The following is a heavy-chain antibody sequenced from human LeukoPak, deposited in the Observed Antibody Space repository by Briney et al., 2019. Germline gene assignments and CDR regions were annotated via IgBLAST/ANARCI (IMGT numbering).Heavy chain of an antibody. J-gene: IGHJ4*02. CDR3: ARDGDSSGYYYFDY. D-gene: IGHD3-22*01. CDR1: GYTFTSYA. CDR2: IIPILGIA. Sequence: ASVKVSCKASGYTFTSYAMNWVRQAPGQGLEWMGRIIPILGIANYAQKFQGRVTITADKSTSTAYMELSSLRSEDTAVYYCARDGDSSGYYYFDYWGQGTLVTVSS. V-gene: IGHV1-69*04.